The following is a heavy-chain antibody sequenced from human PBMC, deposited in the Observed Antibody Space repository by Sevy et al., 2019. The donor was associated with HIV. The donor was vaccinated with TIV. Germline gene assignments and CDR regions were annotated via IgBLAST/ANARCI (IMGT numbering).Heavy chain of an antibody. Sequence: GSLRLSCAASGFSFRNFGMHWVRQAPGKGLEWLALISFDGDTKYYGDSVKGRFTISRDNSKNTLYLQMNSLRVEDTAVYYCAKRGGHDTSGYVSYYYYGMDVWGQGTTVTVSS. CDR1: GFSFRNFG. J-gene: IGHJ6*02. D-gene: IGHD3-22*01. CDR2: ISFDGDTK. V-gene: IGHV3-30*18. CDR3: AKRGGHDTSGYVSYYYYGMDV.